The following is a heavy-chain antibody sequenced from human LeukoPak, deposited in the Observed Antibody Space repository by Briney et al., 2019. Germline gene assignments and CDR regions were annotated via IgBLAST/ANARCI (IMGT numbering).Heavy chain of an antibody. V-gene: IGHV3-23*01. CDR2: ISGDGATT. CDR1: GFPFSSYA. CDR3: ARDSPGYSGYFDY. J-gene: IGHJ4*02. D-gene: IGHD5-12*01. Sequence: PWGSLRLSCAASGFPFSSYAMTWVRQAPGKGLEWVSSISGDGATTYHADSVKGRFTISRDNAKNTVYLEISILGAADTAVYYCARDSPGYSGYFDYWGQGTLVTVSS.